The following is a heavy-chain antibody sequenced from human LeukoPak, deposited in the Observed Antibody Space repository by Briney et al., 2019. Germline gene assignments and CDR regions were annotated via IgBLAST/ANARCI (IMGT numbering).Heavy chain of an antibody. V-gene: IGHV4-39*01. CDR2: ISYSGST. CDR3: ARPQYYYDSSGYEY. D-gene: IGHD3-22*01. CDR1: GGSISSIDYY. J-gene: IGHJ4*02. Sequence: SETLSLTCTVSGGSISSIDYYWVWIRQPPGKGLEWIGAISYSGSTYYNPSLKSRVTISVDTSKNQFSLKLSSVTAADTAVYYCARPQYYYDSSGYEYWGQGTLVTVSS.